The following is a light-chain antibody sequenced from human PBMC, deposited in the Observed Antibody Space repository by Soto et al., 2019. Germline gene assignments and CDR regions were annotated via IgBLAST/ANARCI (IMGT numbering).Light chain of an antibody. V-gene: IGLV2-18*02. CDR3: SSFTSSSTYV. CDR1: SSDVGSYSR. J-gene: IGLJ1*01. Sequence: QSPLTQPPSVSGSPGQSVTISCTGTSSDVGSYSRVSWYQQPPGTAPKVIIHEVSNRPSGVPDRFSGSKSGNTASLTISGLQAEDEADYYCSSFTSSSTYVFGTGTKVTVL. CDR2: EVS.